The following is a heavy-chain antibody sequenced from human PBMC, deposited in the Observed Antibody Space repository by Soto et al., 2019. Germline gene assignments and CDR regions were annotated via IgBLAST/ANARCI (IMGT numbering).Heavy chain of an antibody. D-gene: IGHD3-22*01. V-gene: IGHV3-30-3*01. J-gene: IGHJ4*02. CDR3: ARDLWRYYDSSGYYA. CDR2: ISDDGSNK. CDR1: GFTFSSYA. Sequence: GSLRLSCAASGFTFSSYAMHWVRQAPGKGLEWVAVISDDGSNKYYADSVKGRFTISRDNSKNTLYLQMNSLRAEDTAVYYCARDLWRYYDSSGYYAWGQGTLVTVSS.